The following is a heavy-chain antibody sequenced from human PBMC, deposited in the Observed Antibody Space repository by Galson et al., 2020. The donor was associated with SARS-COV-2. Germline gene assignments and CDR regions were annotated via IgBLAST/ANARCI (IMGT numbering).Heavy chain of an antibody. J-gene: IGHJ4*02. D-gene: IGHD5-18*01. CDR2: ISYNANTQ. V-gene: IGHV3-30*04. CDR3: AKARGYAYVRTFDH. CDR1: GFTFSSYA. Sequence: GESLKISCATSGFTFSSYAMHWVRQAPGKGLEWVAVISYNANTQYYTDSVKGRFTISRDNVKNTLSLQMNSLRPEDTAAYYCAKARGYAYVRTFDHWGQGALVTVSS.